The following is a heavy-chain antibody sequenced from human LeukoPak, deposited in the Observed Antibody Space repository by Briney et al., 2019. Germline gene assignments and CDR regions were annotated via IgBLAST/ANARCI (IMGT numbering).Heavy chain of an antibody. CDR2: ISYDGSNK. CDR3: ARDANQLLWLPMANDAFDI. Sequence: GGSLRLSCAASGFTFSSYAMHWVRQAPGKGLEWVAVISYDGSNKYYADSVKGRFTISRDNSKNTMHLQMNSLRTEDTAVYYCARDANQLLWLPMANDAFDIWGQGTMVAVSS. CDR1: GFTFSSYA. D-gene: IGHD2-2*01. V-gene: IGHV3-30-3*01. J-gene: IGHJ3*02.